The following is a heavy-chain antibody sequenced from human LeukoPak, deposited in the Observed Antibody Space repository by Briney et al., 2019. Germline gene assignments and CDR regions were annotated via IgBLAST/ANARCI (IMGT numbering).Heavy chain of an antibody. CDR2: LYYSGT. J-gene: IGHJ4*02. V-gene: IGHV4-39*01. Sequence: SDTLSLTCTVSGGSISSSSYYWGWIRQPPGKGLEWIGSLYYSGTYYNPSLKSRVTISVDTSKNQFSLKLSSVTAADTAVYYCARHLYSESYYFWGQGTLVTVSS. D-gene: IGHD1-26*01. CDR1: GGSISSSSYY. CDR3: ARHLYSESYYF.